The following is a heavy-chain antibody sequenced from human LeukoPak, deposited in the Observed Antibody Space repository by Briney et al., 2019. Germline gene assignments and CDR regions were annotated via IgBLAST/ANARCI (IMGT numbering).Heavy chain of an antibody. CDR1: GGSISSSSYY. CDR3: ARGALTGYSSSWENIDY. CDR2: IYYSGST. V-gene: IGHV4-39*07. Sequence: SETLSLTCTVSGGSISSSSYYWGWIRQPPGKGLEWIGSIYYSGSTYYNPSLKSRVTISVDTSKIQFSLKLSSVTAADTAVYYCARGALTGYSSSWENIDYWGQGTLVTVSS. D-gene: IGHD6-13*01. J-gene: IGHJ4*02.